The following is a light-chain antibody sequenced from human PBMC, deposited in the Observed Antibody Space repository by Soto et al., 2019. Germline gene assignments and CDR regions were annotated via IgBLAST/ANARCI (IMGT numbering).Light chain of an antibody. CDR1: QSISNY. J-gene: IGKJ1*01. Sequence: DIQMTQSPSTLSASVGDRVTITCRASQSISNYLAWYQQKPGKAPKLLIYDASSLESGVPSRFSGSGSGTEFTLTISSLQSDDFATYFCQQYNSFSPWTFGQGTKVDIK. CDR3: QQYNSFSPWT. V-gene: IGKV1-5*01. CDR2: DAS.